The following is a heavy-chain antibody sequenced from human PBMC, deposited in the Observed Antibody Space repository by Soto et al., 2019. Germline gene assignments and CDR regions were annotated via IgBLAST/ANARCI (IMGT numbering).Heavy chain of an antibody. CDR2: IYYSGTT. CDR3: ARGRGGTYDAFDI. D-gene: IGHD1-26*01. Sequence: QVQLRESGPGLVKPSETLSLTCTVSSGSIGTYFWSWIRQPPGKGLEWIGYIYYSGTTNYNPSLKGRVTIFLDTSKNQFSLRLISVTAADTAVYYCARGRGGTYDAFDIWGQGTLVTVSS. CDR1: SGSIGTYF. J-gene: IGHJ3*02. V-gene: IGHV4-59*01.